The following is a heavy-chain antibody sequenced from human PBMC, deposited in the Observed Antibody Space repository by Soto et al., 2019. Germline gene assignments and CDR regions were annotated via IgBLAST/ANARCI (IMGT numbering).Heavy chain of an antibody. J-gene: IGHJ6*02. CDR1: GFTFYTYG. CDR2: IWYDGGIK. D-gene: IGHD6-6*01. Sequence: GGSLRLSCAASGFTFYTYGMHWVRQVPGKWLQWVAVIWYDGGIKYYADSVRGRFTVSRDNSKNTLYLQMNSLRDEDTAVYYCARGQQLGSIYYYYGMDVWGQGXTVTVYS. V-gene: IGHV3-33*01. CDR3: ARGQQLGSIYYYYGMDV.